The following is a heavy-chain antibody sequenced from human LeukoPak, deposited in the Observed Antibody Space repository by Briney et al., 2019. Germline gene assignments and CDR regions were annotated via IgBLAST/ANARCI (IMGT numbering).Heavy chain of an antibody. CDR2: IDPSGGGT. CDR1: GYTYTSYY. V-gene: IGHV1-46*01. D-gene: IGHD3-10*01. Sequence: APVKVSCKASGYTYTSYYMHWVRQAPGQGLEWMGIIDPSGGGTSYAQKFQGRVTMTRDTSTSTAYMELSSLRSEDTAVYYCASLGSGSSPIIDFDYWGQGTLVTVSS. CDR3: ASLGSGSSPIIDFDY. J-gene: IGHJ4*02.